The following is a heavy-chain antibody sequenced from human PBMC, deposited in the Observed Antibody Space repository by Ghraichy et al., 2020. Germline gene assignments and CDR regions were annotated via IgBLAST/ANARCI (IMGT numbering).Heavy chain of an antibody. CDR3: AREAARPFDY. J-gene: IGHJ4*02. Sequence: LSLTCAASGFTFSDYYMSWIRQAPGKGLEWVSYISSSGSTIYYADSVKGRFTISRDNAKNSLYLQMNSPRAEDTAVYYCAREAARPFDYWGQGTLVTVSS. CDR1: GFTFSDYY. D-gene: IGHD6-6*01. CDR2: ISSSGSTI. V-gene: IGHV3-11*01.